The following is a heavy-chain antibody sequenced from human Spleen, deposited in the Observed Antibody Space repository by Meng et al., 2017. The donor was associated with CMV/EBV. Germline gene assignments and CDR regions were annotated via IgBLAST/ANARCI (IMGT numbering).Heavy chain of an antibody. V-gene: IGHV4-61*01. CDR2: IYYSGTT. CDR3: ARVRNCSSTSCYFYYYYYGMDV. J-gene: IGHJ6*02. D-gene: IGHD2-2*01. CDR1: GGSVSSAYDY. Sequence: GSLRLSCSVSGGSVSSAYDYWSWIRQPPGKGLEWIGYIYYSGTTNYNPSLKSRVTISVDKSKNQFSLKLSSVTAADTAVYYCARVRNCSSTSCYFYYYYYGMDVWGQGTTVTVSS.